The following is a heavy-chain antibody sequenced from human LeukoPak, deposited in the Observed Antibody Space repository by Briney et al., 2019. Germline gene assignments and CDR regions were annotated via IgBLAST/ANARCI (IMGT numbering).Heavy chain of an antibody. J-gene: IGHJ4*02. Sequence: GASVKVSCKVSGYTLTELSMHWVRQAPGKGLEWMGGFDPEDGETIYAQKFQGRVTMTEDTSTDTAYMELSSLRSEDTAVYYCATPLGGSGWGPIDYWGQGTLVTVSS. CDR2: FDPEDGET. CDR3: ATPLGGSGWGPIDY. CDR1: GYTLTELS. V-gene: IGHV1-24*01. D-gene: IGHD6-19*01.